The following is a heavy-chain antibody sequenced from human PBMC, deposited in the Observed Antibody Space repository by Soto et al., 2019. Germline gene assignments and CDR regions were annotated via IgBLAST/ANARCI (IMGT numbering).Heavy chain of an antibody. CDR2: ISGSGGST. J-gene: IGHJ3*02. CDR1: GFTFSSYA. CDR3: ATAEDIVVVVAEARAFDI. Sequence: GGSLRLSCAASGFTFSSYAMSWVRQAPGKGLEWVSAISGSGGSTYYADSVKGRFTISRDNSKNTLYLQMNSLRAEDTAVYYCATAEDIVVVVAEARAFDIWGQGTMVTVS. V-gene: IGHV3-23*01. D-gene: IGHD2-15*01.